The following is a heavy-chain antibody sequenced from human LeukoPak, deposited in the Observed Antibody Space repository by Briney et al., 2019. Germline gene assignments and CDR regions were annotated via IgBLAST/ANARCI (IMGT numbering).Heavy chain of an antibody. D-gene: IGHD6-13*01. V-gene: IGHV1-2*02. CDR1: GYTFTGYY. CDR2: INPNSGGT. Sequence: GSSVTVSCKASGYTFTGYYMHWVRQAPGQGLEWMGWINPNSGGTNYAQKFQGRVTMTRDTSISTAYMELSRLRSDDTAVYYCARSSGSSSWYWFDPWGQGTLVTVSS. CDR3: ARSSGSSSWYWFDP. J-gene: IGHJ5*02.